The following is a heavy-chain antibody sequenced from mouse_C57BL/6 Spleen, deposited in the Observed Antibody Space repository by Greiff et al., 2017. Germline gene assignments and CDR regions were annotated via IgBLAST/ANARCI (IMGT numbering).Heavy chain of an antibody. Sequence: EVKLVESGGGLVKPGGSLKLSCAASGFTFSSYAMSWVRQTPEKRLEWVATISDGGSYTYYPDNVKGRFTISRDNAKNNLYLQMSHLKSEDTAMYYCARGATVGPFAYWGQGTLVTVSA. J-gene: IGHJ3*01. CDR2: ISDGGSYT. CDR3: ARGATVGPFAY. CDR1: GFTFSSYA. V-gene: IGHV5-4*03. D-gene: IGHD1-1*01.